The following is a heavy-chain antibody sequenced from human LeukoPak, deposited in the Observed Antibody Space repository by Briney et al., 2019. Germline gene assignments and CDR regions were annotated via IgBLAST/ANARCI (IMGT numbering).Heavy chain of an antibody. Sequence: SETLSLTCAVYGGSFSGYYWSWIRQPPGKGLEWIGEINHSGSTNYNPSLKSRVTISVDTSKNQFSLKLSSVTAADTAVYYCARDPFYCDFWSGYKQNWFDPWGQGTLVTVSS. CDR3: ARDPFYCDFWSGYKQNWFDP. D-gene: IGHD3-3*01. V-gene: IGHV4-34*01. J-gene: IGHJ5*02. CDR1: GGSFSGYY. CDR2: INHSGST.